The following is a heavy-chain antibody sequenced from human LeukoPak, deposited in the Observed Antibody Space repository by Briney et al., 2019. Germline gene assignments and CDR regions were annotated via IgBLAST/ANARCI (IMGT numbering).Heavy chain of an antibody. CDR2: ISGSGGST. D-gene: IGHD6-19*01. V-gene: IGHV3-23*01. CDR1: GFTFSSYA. J-gene: IGHJ4*02. CDR3: ASTLGNSSGWYGFNY. Sequence: PGGSLRLSCAASGFTFSSYAMSWVRQAPGEGLEWVSGISGSGGSTYYADSVKGRFTISRDNSQNTLYLQMNSLRAEDTAVYYCASTLGNSSGWYGFNYWGQGTLVTVSS.